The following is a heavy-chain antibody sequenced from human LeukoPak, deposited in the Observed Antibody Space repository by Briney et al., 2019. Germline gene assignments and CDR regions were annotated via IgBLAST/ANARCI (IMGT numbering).Heavy chain of an antibody. J-gene: IGHJ2*01. CDR3: ARDKGPYWYFDL. V-gene: IGHV4-59*02. CDR2: IYYSGST. CDR1: GDSVSTYY. Sequence: PSETLSLTCTVSGDSVSTYYGNWIRQPPGKGLEWIGNIYYSGSTDYNPSLKSRVTISVDTSKNQISLRLGSVTAADTAVYHCARDKGPYWYFDLWGRGTLVTVSS.